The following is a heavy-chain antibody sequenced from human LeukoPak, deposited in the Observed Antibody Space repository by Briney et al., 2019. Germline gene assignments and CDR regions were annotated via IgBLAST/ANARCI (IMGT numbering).Heavy chain of an antibody. D-gene: IGHD3-10*01. CDR3: ARVGRITMVRGVIGWFDP. CDR1: GGPISSGGYY. V-gene: IGHV4-31*03. Sequence: SETLSLTCTVSGGPISSGGYYWSWIRQHPGKGLEWIGYIYYSGSTYYNPSLKSRVTISVDTSKNQFSLKLSSVTAADTAVYYCARVGRITMVRGVIGWFDPWGQGTLVTVSS. J-gene: IGHJ5*02. CDR2: IYYSGST.